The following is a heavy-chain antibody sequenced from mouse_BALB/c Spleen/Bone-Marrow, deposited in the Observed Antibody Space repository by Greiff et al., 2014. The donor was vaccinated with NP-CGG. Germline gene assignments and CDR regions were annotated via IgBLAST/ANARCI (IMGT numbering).Heavy chain of an antibody. CDR1: GYTFTDYV. Sequence: QVQLQQPGPELVKPGASVKMSRKASGYTFTDYVIAWVKQRSGQGLEWIGEIYPGSGSTYYIEKFKGKATLTADKSSNTAYMQLGSLTSEDSAVYFCARLDGNYRYAMDYWGQGTSVTVSS. J-gene: IGHJ4*01. D-gene: IGHD2-1*01. V-gene: IGHV1-77*01. CDR3: ARLDGNYRYAMDY. CDR2: IYPGSGST.